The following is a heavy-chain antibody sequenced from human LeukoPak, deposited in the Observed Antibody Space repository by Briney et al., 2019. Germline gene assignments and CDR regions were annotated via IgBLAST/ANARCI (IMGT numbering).Heavy chain of an antibody. CDR3: ARQYTYGGRFDY. CDR2: INPNSGGT. CDR1: GYTFTGYY. J-gene: IGHJ4*02. Sequence: ASVKVSCKASGYTFTGYYMHWVRQAPGQGLEWMGWINPNSGGTNYAQKFQGRVTMTRDMSTSTVYMELSSLRSEDTAVYYCARQYTYGGRFDYWGQGTLVTVSS. V-gene: IGHV1-2*02. D-gene: IGHD5-18*01.